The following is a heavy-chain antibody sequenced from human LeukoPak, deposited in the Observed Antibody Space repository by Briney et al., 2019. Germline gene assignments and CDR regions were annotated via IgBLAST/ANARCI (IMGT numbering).Heavy chain of an antibody. CDR3: ANLFGRQWRAD. CDR1: GFTFSSYE. V-gene: IGHV3-48*03. D-gene: IGHD6-19*01. Sequence: PGGSLRLSCAASGFTFSSYEMNWVRQAPGKGMEWVSYISSSGSTIYYAGSVKGRFTISRDNSENTLYLQMNSLRAEDTAVYYCANLFGRQWRADWGQGTLVTVSS. CDR2: ISSSGSTI. J-gene: IGHJ4*02.